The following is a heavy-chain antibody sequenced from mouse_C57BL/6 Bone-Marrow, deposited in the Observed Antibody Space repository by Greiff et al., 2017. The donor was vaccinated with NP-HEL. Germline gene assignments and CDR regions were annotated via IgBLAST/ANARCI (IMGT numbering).Heavy chain of an antibody. CDR2: INPKNGGT. CDR3: ARDGDLYYDYDWGPMDY. V-gene: IGHV1-26*01. CDR1: GYTFTDYY. J-gene: IGHJ4*01. D-gene: IGHD2-4*01. Sequence: VQLQQSGPELVKPGASVKISCKASGYTFTDYYMNWVKQSHGKSLEWIGDINPKNGGTSYNQKLTGKATLTVDKSSSTAYMELRSRTSEDSAVYYWARDGDLYYDYDWGPMDYWGQGTSVTVSS.